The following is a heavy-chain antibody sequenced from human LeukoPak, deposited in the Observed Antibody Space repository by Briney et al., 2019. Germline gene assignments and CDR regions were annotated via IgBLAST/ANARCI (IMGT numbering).Heavy chain of an antibody. J-gene: IGHJ4*02. CDR3: AKGVIAVAGTIDY. CDR2: ISYDGSNK. D-gene: IGHD6-19*01. V-gene: IGHV3-30*18. Sequence: GGSLRLSCAASGFTFISYGMHWVRQAPGKGLEWVAVISYDGSNKYYADSVKGRFTISRDNSKNTLYLQMNSLRAEDTAVYYCAKGVIAVAGTIDYWGQGTLVTVSS. CDR1: GFTFISYG.